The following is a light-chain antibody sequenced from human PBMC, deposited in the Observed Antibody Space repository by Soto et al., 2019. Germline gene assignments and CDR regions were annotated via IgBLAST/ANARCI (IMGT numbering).Light chain of an antibody. V-gene: IGKV1-39*01. CDR1: ESISNY. CDR2: SSS. J-gene: IGKJ1*01. Sequence: DIQLTQSPSSLSASVGDRVSITCRASESISNYLNWYQQKPGKAPKLLIYSSSTLQGAVPSRFSGSGSGTDFTLTISGLQPEDSAFYWCQQSYKNPRTFGQGTNVEIK. CDR3: QQSYKNPRT.